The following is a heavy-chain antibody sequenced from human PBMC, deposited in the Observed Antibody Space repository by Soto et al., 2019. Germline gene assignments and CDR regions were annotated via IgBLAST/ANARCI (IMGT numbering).Heavy chain of an antibody. CDR2: IYYSGST. CDR3: ARGRSSTSPYPIGY. Sequence: QVQLQESGPGLVKPSQTLSLTCTVSGGSISSGGYYWSWIRQHPGKGLEWIGYIYYSGSTYYNPSLKSGVTISVDTSKNQFSLKLSSVTAADTAVYYCARGRSSTSPYPIGYWGQGTLVTVSS. V-gene: IGHV4-31*03. D-gene: IGHD2-2*01. J-gene: IGHJ4*02. CDR1: GGSISSGGYY.